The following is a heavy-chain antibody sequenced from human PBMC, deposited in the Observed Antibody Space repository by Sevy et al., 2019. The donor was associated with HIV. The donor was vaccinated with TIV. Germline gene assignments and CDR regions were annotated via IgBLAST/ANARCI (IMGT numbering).Heavy chain of an antibody. Sequence: SETLSLTCTVSGGSFSSSSYYWNWIGQPAGRGLEWIGRIYTSGSTNYNPSLKSRVTMSVDTSKNQFSLKLSSVTAADTAVYYCAGRIAVAAFDYWGQGNLVTVSS. V-gene: IGHV4-61*02. D-gene: IGHD6-19*01. J-gene: IGHJ4*02. CDR2: IYTSGST. CDR1: GGSFSSSSYY. CDR3: AGRIAVAAFDY.